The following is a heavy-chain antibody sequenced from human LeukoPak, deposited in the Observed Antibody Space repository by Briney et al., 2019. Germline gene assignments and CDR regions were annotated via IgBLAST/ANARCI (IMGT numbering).Heavy chain of an antibody. D-gene: IGHD5-18*01. Sequence: GGSLRLSCAASGFTFSSYSINWVRQAPGKGLEWVSYISSGGSTIYYADSVKGRFTISRDNAKNSLYLQMNSLRAEDTAVYYCASRGYSYENDYWGQGTLVTVSS. CDR1: GFTFSSYS. J-gene: IGHJ4*02. CDR3: ASRGYSYENDY. CDR2: ISSGGSTI. V-gene: IGHV3-48*04.